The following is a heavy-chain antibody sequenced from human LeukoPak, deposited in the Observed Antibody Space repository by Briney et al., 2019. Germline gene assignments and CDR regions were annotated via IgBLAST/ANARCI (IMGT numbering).Heavy chain of an antibody. CDR2: INSESTIT. CDR3: AGPWTSSGWGLDC. CDR1: GFTLSGHW. D-gene: IGHD6-19*01. J-gene: IGHJ4*01. V-gene: IGHV3-74*01. Sequence: GGSLRLSCAASGFTLSGHWMHWIRQAPGKGLVWVSRINSESTITNYADSVKGRFSVSRDNAENTLYLQMNSLTAEDTAVYYCAGPWTSSGWGLDCWGHGTLVTVSS.